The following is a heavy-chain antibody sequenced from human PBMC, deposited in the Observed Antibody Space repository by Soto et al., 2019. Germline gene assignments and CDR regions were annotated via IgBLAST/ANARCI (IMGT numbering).Heavy chain of an antibody. Sequence: GGSLRLSCAASGFTFSRFELHWVRQAPGKGLEWISYISSSGSTAYYASSVEGRFTISRDNANNSVYLQMDSPRAEDTALYYCTRAAWFPYLSFYWGQGALVTVSS. CDR2: ISSSGSTA. CDR3: TRAAWFPYLSFY. J-gene: IGHJ4*02. V-gene: IGHV3-48*03. CDR1: GFTFSRFE. D-gene: IGHD3-10*01.